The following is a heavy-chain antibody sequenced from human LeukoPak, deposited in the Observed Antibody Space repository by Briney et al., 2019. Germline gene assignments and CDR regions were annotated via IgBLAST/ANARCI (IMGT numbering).Heavy chain of an antibody. D-gene: IGHD2-15*01. V-gene: IGHV1-2*02. CDR2: INPNSGGT. Sequence: ASVKVSCKASGYTFTGYYMHWVRQAPGQGLEWMGWINPNSGGTNYAQKFQGRVTMTRDTSISTAYMGLSRLRSDDTAVYYCARRLGRYCSGGSCHMEFDPWGQGTLVTVSS. J-gene: IGHJ5*02. CDR1: GYTFTGYY. CDR3: ARRLGRYCSGGSCHMEFDP.